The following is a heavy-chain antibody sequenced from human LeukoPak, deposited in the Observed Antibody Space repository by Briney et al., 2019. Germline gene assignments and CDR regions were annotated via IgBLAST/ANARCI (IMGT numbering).Heavy chain of an antibody. V-gene: IGHV3-30*03. CDR1: GFTFSSYG. CDR2: ISYDGSNK. Sequence: GRSLRLSCAASGFTFSSYGMHWVRQAPGKGLEWVAVISYDGSNKYYADSVKGRFTISRDNSKNTLYLQMNSLRAEDTAVYYCARDSSLRFLARYYFDYWGQGTLVTVSS. J-gene: IGHJ4*02. CDR3: ARDSSLRFLARYYFDY. D-gene: IGHD3-3*01.